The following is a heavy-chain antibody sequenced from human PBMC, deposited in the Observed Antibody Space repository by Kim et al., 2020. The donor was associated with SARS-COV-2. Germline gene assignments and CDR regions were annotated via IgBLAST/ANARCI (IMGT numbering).Heavy chain of an antibody. CDR3: ARDGREWAAATEF. V-gene: IGHV3-21*01. D-gene: IGHD6-13*01. CDR1: GFTFSTYT. CDR2: ISMSSSHI. Sequence: GGSLRLSCAASGFTFSTYTMNWVRQAPGKGLEWVASISMSSSHIYYADSVKGRFTISRDNAKNSLSLQMNSLRAEDTAVYYCARDGREWAAATEFWGQGTLVTVSS. J-gene: IGHJ4*02.